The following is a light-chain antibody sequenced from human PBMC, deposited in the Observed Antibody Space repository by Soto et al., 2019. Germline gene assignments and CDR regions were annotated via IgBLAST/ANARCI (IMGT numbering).Light chain of an antibody. CDR1: SSNIGAGYP. J-gene: IGLJ1*01. CDR3: QSYDSSLSAYV. V-gene: IGLV1-40*01. Sequence: QSVLTQPPSVSGAPGQRITISCTGSSSNIGAGYPIHWYQQLPGTVPRLLIFGNTIRPSGVPARFSGSRSGLAITGLQAEDEADYYCQSYDSSLSAYVFGAGTKVTVL. CDR2: GNT.